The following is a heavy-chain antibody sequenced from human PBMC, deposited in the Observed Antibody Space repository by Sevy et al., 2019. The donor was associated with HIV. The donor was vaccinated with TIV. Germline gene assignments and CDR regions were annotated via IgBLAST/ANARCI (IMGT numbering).Heavy chain of an antibody. D-gene: IGHD2-15*01. J-gene: IGHJ4*02. V-gene: IGHV1-24*01. Sequence: ASVKVSCKVSGYTLTELSMHWVRQAPGKGLEWMGGFDPEDGETIYAQKFQGRVTMTEDTSTDTAYMELSSLRSEDTAGYYCATDKRYCSGGSCYYPGPFDYWGQGTLVTVSS. CDR1: GYTLTELS. CDR2: FDPEDGET. CDR3: ATDKRYCSGGSCYYPGPFDY.